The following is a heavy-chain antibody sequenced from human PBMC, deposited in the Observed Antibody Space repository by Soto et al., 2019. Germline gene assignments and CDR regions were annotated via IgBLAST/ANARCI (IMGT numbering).Heavy chain of an antibody. J-gene: IGHJ4*02. CDR2: SGSGGNT. V-gene: IGHV3-23*01. D-gene: IGHD3-9*01. CDR3: AKRTGTQYYFDY. CDR1: GFTFSSYA. Sequence: GGSLRLSCAASGFTFSSYAMSWVRQAPGKGLEWVSTSGSGGNTYYADSVKGRFTISRDNSKYTLYLQMNSLRAEDTAVYYCAKRTGTQYYFDYWGQGTLVTVSS.